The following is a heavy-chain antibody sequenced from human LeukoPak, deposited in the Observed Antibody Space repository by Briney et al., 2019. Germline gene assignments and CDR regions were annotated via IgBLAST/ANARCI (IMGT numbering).Heavy chain of an antibody. D-gene: IGHD5-24*01. CDR3: AREGDGYNSFFDY. J-gene: IGHJ4*02. CDR1: GGSISSYY. CDR2: INHSGST. Sequence: PSETLSLTCTVSGGSISSYYWSWIRQPPGKGLEWIGEINHSGSTNYNPSLKSRVTISVDTSKNQFSLKLSSVTAADTAVYYCAREGDGYNSFFDYWGQGTLVTVSS. V-gene: IGHV4-34*01.